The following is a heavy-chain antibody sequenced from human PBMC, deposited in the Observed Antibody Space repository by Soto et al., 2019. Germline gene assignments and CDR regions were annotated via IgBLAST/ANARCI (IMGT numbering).Heavy chain of an antibody. CDR1: GYTFTSYY. J-gene: IGHJ4*02. CDR3: ARGAEGSGSFRFWSYYFDY. Sequence: QVQLVQSGAEVKKPGASVKVSCKASGYTFTSYYMHWVRQAPGQGLEWMGIINPSGGSTSYAQKFQGRVTMTRDTSTSTVYMELSSLRSEDTAVYYCARGAEGSGSFRFWSYYFDYWGQGTLVTVSS. D-gene: IGHD1-26*01. CDR2: INPSGGST. V-gene: IGHV1-46*01.